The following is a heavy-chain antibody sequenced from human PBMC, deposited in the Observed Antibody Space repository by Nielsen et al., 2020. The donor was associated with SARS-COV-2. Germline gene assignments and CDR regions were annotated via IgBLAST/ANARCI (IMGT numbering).Heavy chain of an antibody. CDR2: FDPEDGET. CDR1: GYTLTELS. D-gene: IGHD5-18*01. Sequence: ASVKVSCKVSGYTLTELSMHWVRQAPGKGLEWMGGFDPEDGETIYAQNFQGRVTLTTDTSTTTGYMELRALRSDDTAVYYCAREYSYVDWFDPWGQGTLVTVSS. V-gene: IGHV1-24*01. J-gene: IGHJ5*02. CDR3: AREYSYVDWFDP.